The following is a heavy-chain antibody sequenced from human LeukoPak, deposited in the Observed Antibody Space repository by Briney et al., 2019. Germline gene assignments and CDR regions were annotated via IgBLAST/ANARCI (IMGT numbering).Heavy chain of an antibody. J-gene: IGHJ6*02. Sequence: PGGSLRLSCAASGFTFSSYAMSWVRQAPGKGLEWVSAISGSGGSTYYADSVKGRFTISRDNSKNTLYLQMNSLRAEDTFVYYCAKGGVLGVYYYYGMDVWGQGTTVTVSS. CDR3: AKGGVLGVYYYYGMDV. V-gene: IGHV3-23*01. CDR2: ISGSGGST. D-gene: IGHD3-16*01. CDR1: GFTFSSYA.